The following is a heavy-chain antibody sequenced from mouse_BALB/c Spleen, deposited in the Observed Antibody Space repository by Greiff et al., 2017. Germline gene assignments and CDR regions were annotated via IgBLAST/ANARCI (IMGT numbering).Heavy chain of an antibody. CDR1: GFTFSSYA. V-gene: IGHV5-6-5*01. CDR2: ISSGGST. D-gene: IGHD2-14*01. J-gene: IGHJ3*01. CDR3: ARTYYRYDLFAY. Sequence: EVKLMESGGGLVKPGGSLKLSCAASGFTFSSYAMSWVRQTPEKRLEWVASISSGGSTYYPDSVKGRFTISRDNARNILYLQMSSLRSEDTAMYYCARTYYRYDLFAYWGQGTLVTVSA.